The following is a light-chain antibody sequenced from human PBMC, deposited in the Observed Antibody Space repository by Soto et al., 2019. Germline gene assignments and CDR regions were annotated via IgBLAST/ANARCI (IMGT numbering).Light chain of an antibody. CDR2: DNN. CDR3: GTWDSSLSAGV. CDR1: SSNIGNNY. V-gene: IGLV1-51*01. Sequence: QSVLTQPPSVSAPPGQKVTISCSGSSSNIGNNYVSWYQQLPGTAPKLLIYDNNKRPSGIPDRFSGSKSGTSATLGITGLQTGDEADYYYGTWDSSLSAGVFGGGTKVTVL. J-gene: IGLJ3*02.